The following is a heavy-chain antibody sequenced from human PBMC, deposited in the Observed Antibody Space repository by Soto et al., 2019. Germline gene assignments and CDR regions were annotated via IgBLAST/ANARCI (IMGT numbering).Heavy chain of an antibody. CDR3: ARVFDY. CDR2: IYYRGDT. V-gene: IGHV4-30-4*01. Sequence: QVQLQESGPGLVKPSQTLSLTCTVSGGSISSGDYYWSWLRQPPGKGLEWIGYIYYRGDTNYNPSLKSRVTTSIDTSTNQFSLMVSSVPVSDTAVYYCARVFDYWGEGMLVTVSS. J-gene: IGHJ4*02. CDR1: GGSISSGDYY.